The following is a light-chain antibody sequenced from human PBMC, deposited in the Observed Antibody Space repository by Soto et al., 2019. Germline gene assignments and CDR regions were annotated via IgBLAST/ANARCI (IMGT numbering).Light chain of an antibody. CDR3: QQYDSSLWT. CDR1: QRVSPS. J-gene: IGKJ1*01. Sequence: EVVLTQSPATLSLSAGERATLSCRASQRVSPSLAWDQQRPRQAPRLLIYEATSRATGIPDRFSGSGSGTDFTLTISSLEPEDFAVYYCQQYDSSLWTFGQGTNV. V-gene: IGKV3-20*01. CDR2: EAT.